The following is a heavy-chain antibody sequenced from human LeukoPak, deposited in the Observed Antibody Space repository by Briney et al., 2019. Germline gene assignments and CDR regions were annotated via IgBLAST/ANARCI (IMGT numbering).Heavy chain of an antibody. D-gene: IGHD1-14*01. V-gene: IGHV3-21*01. Sequence: GGSLGLSCAASGFTFSSYSMNWVRQAPGKGLEWVSSISSSSSYIYYADSVKGRFTISRDNAKNSLYLQMNSLRAEDTAVYYCARERSRTNDAFDIWGQGTMVTVSS. CDR2: ISSSSSYI. CDR3: ARERSRTNDAFDI. J-gene: IGHJ3*02. CDR1: GFTFSSYS.